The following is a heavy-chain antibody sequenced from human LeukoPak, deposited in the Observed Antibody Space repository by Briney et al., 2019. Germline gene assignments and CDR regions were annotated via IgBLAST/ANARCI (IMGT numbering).Heavy chain of an antibody. CDR3: ARSTTRLGVIRFDP. Sequence: SVKVSCKASGYTFTSYYMHWVRQAPGQGLEWMGIINASGSSTSYAQKFQGRVTMTRDTSTSTVYMELSSLRSEDTDVYYCARSTTRLGVIRFDPWGQGTLVTVSS. D-gene: IGHD3-16*02. CDR1: GYTFTSYY. J-gene: IGHJ5*02. V-gene: IGHV1-46*01. CDR2: INASGSST.